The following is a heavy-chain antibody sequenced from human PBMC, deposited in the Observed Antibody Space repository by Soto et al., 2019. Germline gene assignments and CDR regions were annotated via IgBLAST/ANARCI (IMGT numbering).Heavy chain of an antibody. D-gene: IGHD3-10*01. Sequence: QITLKESGPTLVKPTQTLTLTCTFSGFSLSTSGVGVGWIRQPPGKALEWLALIYWDDDKRYSPSLKSRLTRTKDTAKNKVVHIMTSMDPVDTATYYCAHRDYYSSGSYYNFPGSSFDPWGQGTLVTVSS. CDR3: AHRDYYSSGSYYNFPGSSFDP. CDR1: GFSLSTSGVG. J-gene: IGHJ5*02. V-gene: IGHV2-5*02. CDR2: IYWDDDK.